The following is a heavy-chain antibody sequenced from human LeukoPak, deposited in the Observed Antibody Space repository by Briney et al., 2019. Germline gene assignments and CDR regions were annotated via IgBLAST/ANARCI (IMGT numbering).Heavy chain of an antibody. CDR3: ARGERQWLVARFQH. CDR2: INHSGST. V-gene: IGHV4-34*01. D-gene: IGHD6-19*01. Sequence: PSETLSLTCAVYGGSFSGYYWSWIRQPPGKGLEWIGEINHSGSTNYNPSLKSRVTISVDTSKNQFSLKLSSVTAADTAVYYCARGERQWLVARFQHWGQGTLVTVSS. CDR1: GGSFSGYY. J-gene: IGHJ1*01.